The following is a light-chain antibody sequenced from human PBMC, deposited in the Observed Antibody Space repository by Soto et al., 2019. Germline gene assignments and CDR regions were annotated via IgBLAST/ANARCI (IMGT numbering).Light chain of an antibody. CDR1: QAISNS. V-gene: IGKV1-27*01. J-gene: IGKJ5*01. CDR2: GAS. Sequence: DIQMTQSPSSLSASVGDRVTITCRASQAISNSLAWYQQKPGKVPKLLIYGASTLQSGVPSRFSGSGSGTDIPITISTLPAEDVATYYCQKYNSPPITFGQGTRLEIK. CDR3: QKYNSPPIT.